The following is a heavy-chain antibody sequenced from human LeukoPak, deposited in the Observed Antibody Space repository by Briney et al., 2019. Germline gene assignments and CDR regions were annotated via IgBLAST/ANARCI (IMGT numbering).Heavy chain of an antibody. CDR1: GLSFSDYA. V-gene: IGHV3-23*01. J-gene: IGHJ4*02. Sequence: PGGSPRLSCAASGLSFSDYAMAWVRQAPGKGLQWVSVITGSGGVTHYAGSVKGRFTISRDNSKNTLYLQMNNLRVEDTARYYCAKDGLYYDGSTHIYYFDYWGQGTLVAVST. D-gene: IGHD3-22*01. CDR2: ITGSGGVT. CDR3: AKDGLYYDGSTHIYYFDY.